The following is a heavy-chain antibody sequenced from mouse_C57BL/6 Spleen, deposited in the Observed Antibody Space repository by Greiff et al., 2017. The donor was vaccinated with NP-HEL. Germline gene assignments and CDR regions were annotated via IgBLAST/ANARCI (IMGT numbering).Heavy chain of an antibody. CDR3: ARSHYGSSFAWFAY. Sequence: QVQLQQSGAELVRPGASVKLSCKASGYTFTDYYINWVKQRPGQGLEWIARIYPGSGNTYYNEKFKGKATLTAEKSSSTAYMQLSSLTSEDSAVYFCARSHYGSSFAWFAYWGQGTLVTVSA. V-gene: IGHV1-76*01. CDR1: GYTFTDYY. J-gene: IGHJ3*01. CDR2: IYPGSGNT. D-gene: IGHD1-1*01.